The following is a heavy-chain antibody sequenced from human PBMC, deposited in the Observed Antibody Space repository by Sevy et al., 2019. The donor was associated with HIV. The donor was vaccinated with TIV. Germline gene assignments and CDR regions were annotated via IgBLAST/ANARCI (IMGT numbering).Heavy chain of an antibody. V-gene: IGHV3-23*01. CDR1: GFTFSSYA. Sequence: GGSLRLSCAASGFTFSSYAMSWVRQAPGKGLEWVSAISGIGGSTYYANSVKGRFTISRDNSKNTQYLQMNSLRAEDTAVYYCATSPPRCSGGTCSFDYWGQGTLVTVSS. CDR2: ISGIGGST. D-gene: IGHD2-15*01. J-gene: IGHJ4*02. CDR3: ATSPPRCSGGTCSFDY.